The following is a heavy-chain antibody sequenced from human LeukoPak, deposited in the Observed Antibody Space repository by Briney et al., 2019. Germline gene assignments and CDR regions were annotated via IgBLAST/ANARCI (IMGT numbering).Heavy chain of an antibody. D-gene: IGHD3-9*01. CDR2: ISSSSSYI. CDR1: GFTFSSYS. Sequence: GGSLRLSCAAPGFTFSSYSMNWVRQAPGKGLEWVSSISSSSSYIYYADSVKGRFTISRDNAKNSLYLQMNSLRAEDTAVYYWARDRYDILTGYPELYYFDYWGQGTLVTVSS. CDR3: ARDRYDILTGYPELYYFDY. J-gene: IGHJ4*02. V-gene: IGHV3-21*01.